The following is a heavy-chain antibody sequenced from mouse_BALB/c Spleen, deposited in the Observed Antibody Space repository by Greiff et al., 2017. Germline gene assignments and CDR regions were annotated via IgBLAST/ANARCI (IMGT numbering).Heavy chain of an antibody. D-gene: IGHD2-13*01. V-gene: IGHV3-2*02. CDR1: GYSITSDYA. Sequence: EVKLVESGPGLVKPSQSLSLTCTVTGYSITSDYAWNWIRQFPGSKLEWMGYISYSGSTSYNPSLKSRISITRDTSKNQFFLQLNSVTTEDTATYYCARGDTYFDVWGAGTTVTVSS. CDR2: ISYSGST. J-gene: IGHJ1*01. CDR3: ARGDTYFDV.